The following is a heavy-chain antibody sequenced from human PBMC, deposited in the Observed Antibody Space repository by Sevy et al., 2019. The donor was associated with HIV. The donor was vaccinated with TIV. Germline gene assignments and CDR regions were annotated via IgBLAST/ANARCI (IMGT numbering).Heavy chain of an antibody. CDR3: ARDNGGYFIFDY. D-gene: IGHD2-21*02. CDR2: ISQTYDGSKK. V-gene: IGHV3-30-3*01. CDR1: GFTFGSYT. Sequence: GGSLRLSCAASGFTFGSYTLHWVRQAPGKGLEWVALISQTYDGSKKYYIDSVQGRFTISRDNSKNSLYLQMDSLRPEDTAVYYCARDNGGYFIFDYWGQGTLVTVSS. J-gene: IGHJ4*02.